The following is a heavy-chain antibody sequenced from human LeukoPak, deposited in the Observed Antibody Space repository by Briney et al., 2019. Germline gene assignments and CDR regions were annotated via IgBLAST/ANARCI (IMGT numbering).Heavy chain of an antibody. CDR1: GYSFTSYW. V-gene: IGHV5-51*01. J-gene: IGHJ4*02. CDR3: ARATGIAAAGRFDY. D-gene: IGHD6-13*01. CDR2: IYPGDSDT. Sequence: GESLKISCXGSGYSFTSYWIGWVRQMPGKGLQWMGIIYPGDSDTRYSPSFHGPVTISADKTISTACLQWSSLKASDTAMYYCARATGIAAAGRFDYWGQGTLVTVSS.